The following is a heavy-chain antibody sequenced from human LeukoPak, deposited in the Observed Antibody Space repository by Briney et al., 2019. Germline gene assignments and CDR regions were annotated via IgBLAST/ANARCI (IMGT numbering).Heavy chain of an antibody. D-gene: IGHD3-10*01. V-gene: IGHV4-38-2*02. CDR2: IYHGGST. CDR3: ASRQILVRGVILDY. Sequence: ASETLSLTCTVSDFSISSGYYWGWVRQPPGKGLEWIGSIYHGGSTYYNPSLKSRVTISADTSKNQFSLKLTSVTAADTAVYYCASRQILVRGVILDYWGQGTVVTVSS. J-gene: IGHJ4*02. CDR1: DFSISSGYY.